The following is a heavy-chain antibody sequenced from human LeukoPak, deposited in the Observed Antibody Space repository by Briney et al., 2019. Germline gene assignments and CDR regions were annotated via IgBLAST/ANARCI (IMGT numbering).Heavy chain of an antibody. V-gene: IGHV1-69*13. D-gene: IGHD6-13*01. Sequence: ASVKVSCKASGGTFRSYGFSWVRQAPGQGLEWMGGMIPMFGTANYAQKFQGRVTITADESTATVYMELSSLRSDDTAVYYCARDYRIAAAGLFDYWGQGTLVTISS. J-gene: IGHJ4*02. CDR2: MIPMFGTA. CDR3: ARDYRIAAAGLFDY. CDR1: GGTFRSYG.